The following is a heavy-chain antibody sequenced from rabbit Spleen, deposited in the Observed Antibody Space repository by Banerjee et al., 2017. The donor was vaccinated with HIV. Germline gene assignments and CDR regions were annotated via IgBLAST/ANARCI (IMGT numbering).Heavy chain of an antibody. CDR3: ARGLSRSNL. V-gene: IGHV1S45*01. Sequence: QEQLEESGGGLVKPGASLTLTCKASGFPFSSGYDMCWVRQAPGKGLEWIACIDSDDGTTYYANWVNGRFTLSKSSSSAVTLQMTSLTVADTATYFCARGLSRSNLWGPGTLVTVS. CDR1: GFPFSSGYD. J-gene: IGHJ4*01. D-gene: IGHD1-1*01. CDR2: IDSDDGTT.